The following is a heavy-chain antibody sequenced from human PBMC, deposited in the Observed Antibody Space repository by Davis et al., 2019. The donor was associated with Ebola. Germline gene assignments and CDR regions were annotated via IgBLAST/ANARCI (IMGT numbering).Heavy chain of an antibody. CDR1: AGSTSSYY. D-gene: IGHD4-17*01. J-gene: IGHJ4*02. V-gene: IGHV4-59*01. CDR3: ALRFDY. Sequence: SETLSLTCTVSAGSTSSYYWSWIRQLPGKGLEWIGYIYYSGSTNYNPSLKSRVTISVDTSKNQSSLKLSSVTAADPAVYYCALRFDYWGQGTLVTVSS. CDR2: IYYSGST.